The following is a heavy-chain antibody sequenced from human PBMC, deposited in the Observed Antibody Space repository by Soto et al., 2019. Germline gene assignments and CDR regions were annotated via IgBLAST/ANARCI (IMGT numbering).Heavy chain of an antibody. CDR1: GFSFRDYD. CDR3: ARAYLGRLPRRADYYYAMDV. CDR2: LGAARDP. V-gene: IGHV3-13*05. Sequence: EVQLVESGGGSVQPGESLRLSCAASGFSFRDYDMHWVRQRKGKGLEWVSALGAARDPYYVGSVKGRFSVSRDNAQNSLFLQMKNLGVDDTAVYFCARAYLGRLPRRADYYYAMDVWGRGTTVTVSS. J-gene: IGHJ6*02. D-gene: IGHD1-26*01.